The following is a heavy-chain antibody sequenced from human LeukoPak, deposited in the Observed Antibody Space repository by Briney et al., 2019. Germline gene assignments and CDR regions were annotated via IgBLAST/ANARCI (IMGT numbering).Heavy chain of an antibody. D-gene: IGHD3-3*01. J-gene: IGHJ6*02. Sequence: ETLSLTCAVYGGSFSGYYWSWIRQPPGKGLEWIGYIYYSGSTNYNPSLKSRVTISVDTSKNQFSLKLSSVTAADAAVYYCARDRRGGYYDFWSGYYTSGHYYGMDVWGQRTTVTVSS. CDR2: IYYSGST. CDR3: ARDRRGGYYDFWSGYYTSGHYYGMDV. CDR1: GGSFSGYY. V-gene: IGHV4-59*01.